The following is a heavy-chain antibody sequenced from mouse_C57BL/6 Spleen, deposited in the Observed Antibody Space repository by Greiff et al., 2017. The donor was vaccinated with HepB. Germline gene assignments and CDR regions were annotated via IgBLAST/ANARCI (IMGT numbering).Heavy chain of an antibody. CDR1: GYTFTSYT. CDR2: INPSSGYT. Sequence: VQLQQSGAELARPGASVKMSCKASGYTFTSYTMHWVKQRPGQGLEWIGYINPSSGYTKYNQKFKDKATLTADKSSSTAYMQLSSLTSEDYAVYYCARSNYNAMDYWGQGTSVTVSS. CDR3: ARSNYNAMDY. J-gene: IGHJ4*01. D-gene: IGHD2-5*01. V-gene: IGHV1-4*01.